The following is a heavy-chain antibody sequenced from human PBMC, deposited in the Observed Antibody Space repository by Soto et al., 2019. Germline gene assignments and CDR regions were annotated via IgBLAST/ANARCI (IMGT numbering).Heavy chain of an antibody. Sequence: PSETLSLTCTVSGGSISSGGYYWSWIRQHPGKGLEWIGYIYYSGSTNYNPSLKSRVTISVDTSKNQFSLKLSSVTAADTAVYYCARGGWRHIDYWGQGTLVTVSS. CDR1: GGSISSGGYY. CDR2: IYYSGST. CDR3: ARGGWRHIDY. J-gene: IGHJ4*02. D-gene: IGHD3-3*01. V-gene: IGHV4-61*08.